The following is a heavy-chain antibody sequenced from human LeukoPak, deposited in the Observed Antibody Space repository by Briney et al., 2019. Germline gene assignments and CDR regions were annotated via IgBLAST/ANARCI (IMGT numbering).Heavy chain of an antibody. D-gene: IGHD6-19*01. J-gene: IGHJ4*02. CDR1: GFTFINDW. CDR2: IKQDGSET. Sequence: PGGSLRLSCAASGFTFINDWMGWVRQAPGKGLEWVANIKQDGSETYYVDSVKGRFTISRDNAKSSLFLHMNSLRAEDTAVYYCARWGYTNGWYYFENWGQGTLVTVSS. CDR3: ARWGYTNGWYYFEN. V-gene: IGHV3-7*01.